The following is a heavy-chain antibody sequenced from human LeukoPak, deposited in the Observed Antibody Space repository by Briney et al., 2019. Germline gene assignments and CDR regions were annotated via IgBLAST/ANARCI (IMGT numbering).Heavy chain of an antibody. Sequence: GASVTVSCKASGYMFTAYGISWVRQAPGQGLEWMGWISAYNGNTNYAHKLQGRVTMTTDTSTSTAYMELRSLRSDDTAVYYCARVGRGSGSFYYFDYWGQGTLLTVSS. CDR1: GYMFTAYG. J-gene: IGHJ4*02. D-gene: IGHD1-26*01. CDR3: ARVGRGSGSFYYFDY. V-gene: IGHV1-18*01. CDR2: ISAYNGNT.